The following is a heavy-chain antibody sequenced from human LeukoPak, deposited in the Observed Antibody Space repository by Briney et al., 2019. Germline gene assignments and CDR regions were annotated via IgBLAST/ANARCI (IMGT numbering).Heavy chain of an antibody. CDR1: GYTFTSYD. D-gene: IGHD6-13*01. CDR2: MNPNSGNT. V-gene: IGHV1-8*01. CDR3: ARGRIAAAGYYYYGMDV. Sequence: ASVKVSCKASGYTFTSYDINWVRQATGQGLEWMGWMNPNSGNTGYAQKFQGRVTMTRNTSISTAYMELSSLRSEDTAVYYCARGRIAAAGYYYYGMDVWGQGTTVTVSS. J-gene: IGHJ6*02.